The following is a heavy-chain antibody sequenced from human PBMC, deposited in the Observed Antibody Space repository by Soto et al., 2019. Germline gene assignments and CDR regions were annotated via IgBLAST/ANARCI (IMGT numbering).Heavy chain of an antibody. Sequence: QVQLVESGGGVVQPGRSLRLSCAASGCTFSSYAMHWVRQAPGKGLEWVAVISYDGSNKYYADSVKGRFTISRDKSKNTLYLQMNSLSPEDTAVYDCARDSYGMDVWGQGPTVTVSS. V-gene: IGHV3-30-3*01. CDR1: GCTFSSYA. J-gene: IGHJ6*02. CDR3: ARDSYGMDV. CDR2: ISYDGSNK.